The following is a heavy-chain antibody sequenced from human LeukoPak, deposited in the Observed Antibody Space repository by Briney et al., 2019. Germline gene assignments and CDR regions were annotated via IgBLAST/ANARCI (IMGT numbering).Heavy chain of an antibody. CDR2: ISSSGAGT. V-gene: IGHV3-23*01. CDR3: ANYLVVNTGAAYI. Sequence: GGSLRLSCAASGFTFSSYAMSWVRQAPGKGLEWVSGISSSGAGTYYADSVKGRFTISRDNSKNTLFLQMNTLRAEDTAVYYCANYLVVNTGAAYIWGQGTMVTVSS. J-gene: IGHJ3*02. D-gene: IGHD2-21*01. CDR1: GFTFSSYA.